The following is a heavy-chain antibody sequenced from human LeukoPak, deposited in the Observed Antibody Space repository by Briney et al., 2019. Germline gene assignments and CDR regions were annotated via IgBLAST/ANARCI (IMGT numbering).Heavy chain of an antibody. CDR2: INPNSGGT. CDR3: AREEAYCSSTSCQLGFDP. CDR1: GYTFTGYY. D-gene: IGHD2-2*01. J-gene: IGHJ5*02. V-gene: IGHV1-2*02. Sequence: ASVKVSCKASGYTFTGYYMHWVRQAPGQGLEWMGWINPNSGGTNYAQKFQGRVTMTRDTSISTAYMELSRLRSDDTAVYYCAREEAYCSSTSCQLGFDPWXXGTXXXVSX.